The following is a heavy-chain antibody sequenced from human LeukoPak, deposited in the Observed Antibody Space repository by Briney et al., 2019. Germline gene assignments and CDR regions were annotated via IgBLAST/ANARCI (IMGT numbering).Heavy chain of an antibody. V-gene: IGHV1-2*02. CDR1: GYTFTGYY. CDR2: INPDNGVT. J-gene: IGHJ4*02. Sequence: GASVKVSCKASGYTFTGYYMHWVRQAPGQGLEWMGWINPDNGVTNYAQKFQGRVTMTRDTSISTLYMDLSGLRSDDTAVYFCARGGVYTDSWGQGTLVTVSS. CDR3: ARGGVYTDS. D-gene: IGHD5/OR15-5a*01.